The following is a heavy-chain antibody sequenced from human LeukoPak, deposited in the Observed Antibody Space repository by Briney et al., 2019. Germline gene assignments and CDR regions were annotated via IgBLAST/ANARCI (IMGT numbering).Heavy chain of an antibody. V-gene: IGHV4-59*01. CDR3: ASSPGSLGGMDV. J-gene: IGHJ6*02. CDR2: MYHSGRT. D-gene: IGHD3-10*01. CDR1: VGSISSYY. Sequence: SETLSLTCTVSVGSISSYYWSCIRQPPGKGLEWIGHMYHSGRTNYNPSLKSRVTRSIDTSKNQSSLKLSSVTAADTAVYYCASSPGSLGGMDVWGQGTTVTVSS.